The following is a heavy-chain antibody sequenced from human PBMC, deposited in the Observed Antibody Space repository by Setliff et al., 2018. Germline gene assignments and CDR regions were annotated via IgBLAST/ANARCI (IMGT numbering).Heavy chain of an antibody. CDR2: IYYSGST. V-gene: IGHV4-59*08. D-gene: IGHD3-10*01. J-gene: IGHJ3*02. Sequence: KPSETLSLTCTVSGGSISSHYWSWIRQPPGKGLEWIGSIYYSGSTYYNPSLKSRVTISVDTSKNQFSLKLSSATAADTAVYYCARPYGSGSYYNLDDAFDIWGQGTMVTVSS. CDR1: GGSISSHY. CDR3: ARPYGSGSYYNLDDAFDI.